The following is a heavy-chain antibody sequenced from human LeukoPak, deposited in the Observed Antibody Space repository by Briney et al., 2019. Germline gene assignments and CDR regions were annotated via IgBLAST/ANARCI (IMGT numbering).Heavy chain of an antibody. CDR3: ARDPPRACHFDF. CDR2: IYSGNGGR. Sequence: GASVKVSFKTSGYTFTSNHIHWMRQAPGQGLEWMGTIYSGNGGRNYAQAFQGRVTMTGDTSTTTVYMERSSLRSDDTAIYYSARDPPRACHFDFWRQGTLLTVSP. J-gene: IGHJ4*02. CDR1: GYTFTSNH. V-gene: IGHV1-46*01.